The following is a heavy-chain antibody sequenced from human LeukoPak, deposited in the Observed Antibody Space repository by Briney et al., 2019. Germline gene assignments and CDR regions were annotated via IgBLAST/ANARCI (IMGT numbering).Heavy chain of an antibody. CDR1: GGSISRSNNY. Sequence: SETLSLTCTVSGGSISRSNNYWGWVRQPPGKGLECIGSIHYSGTTYYNPSLKSRVTISVDTSKNQFSLKLSSMTAADTAVYYCARHEEEDGYNAKTIDYWGRGTLVTVSS. V-gene: IGHV4-39*01. CDR2: IHYSGTT. CDR3: ARHEEEDGYNAKTIDY. D-gene: IGHD5-24*01. J-gene: IGHJ4*02.